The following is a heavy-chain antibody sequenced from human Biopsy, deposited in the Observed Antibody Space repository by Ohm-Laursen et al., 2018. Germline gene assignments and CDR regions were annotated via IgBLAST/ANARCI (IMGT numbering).Heavy chain of an antibody. J-gene: IGHJ6*02. CDR1: GGSISSDY. Sequence: GTLSLTCLVSGGSISSDYWSWIRQTPGKGLEWIGYIYYSGSTNYNPSLKSRVTISVDTSKNQFSLRLNPVTAADTAVYYCARATNSTGWPYYYFYGMDVWGQGTTVTVSS. D-gene: IGHD2/OR15-2a*01. V-gene: IGHV4-59*01. CDR2: IYYSGST. CDR3: ARATNSTGWPYYYFYGMDV.